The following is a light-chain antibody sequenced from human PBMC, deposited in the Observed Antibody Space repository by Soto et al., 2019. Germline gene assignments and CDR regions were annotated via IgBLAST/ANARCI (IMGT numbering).Light chain of an antibody. Sequence: DIQMTQSPSSLSASVGDRVTITCRASQRISSSLNWYQQKPGKAPKLLIYAASSLQSGVPSRFSGSGSGTDFTLTISSLQPEDFATYYCQQSYSTPQTFGQGTKLESK. CDR3: QQSYSTPQT. J-gene: IGKJ2*01. V-gene: IGKV1-39*01. CDR1: QRISSS. CDR2: AAS.